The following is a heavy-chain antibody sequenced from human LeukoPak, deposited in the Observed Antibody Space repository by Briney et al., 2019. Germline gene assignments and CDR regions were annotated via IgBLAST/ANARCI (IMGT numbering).Heavy chain of an antibody. CDR3: AREQPFSGSYWARSPGPYDY. Sequence: ASVKVSCKASGYTFTGYYMHWVRQAPGQGLEWMGWINPNSGGTNYAQKFQGRVTMTRDTSISTAYMELSRLRSDDTAVYYCAREQPFSGSYWARSPGPYDYWGQGTLVTVSS. V-gene: IGHV1-2*02. D-gene: IGHD1-26*01. CDR1: GYTFTGYY. CDR2: INPNSGGT. J-gene: IGHJ4*02.